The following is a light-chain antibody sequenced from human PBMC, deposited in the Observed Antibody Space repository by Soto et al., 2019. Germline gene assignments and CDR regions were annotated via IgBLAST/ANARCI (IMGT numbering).Light chain of an antibody. J-gene: IGKJ4*01. CDR1: QSISTF. Sequence: DIQMTQSPSSLSASVGDRVTITCRASQSISTFLNWYQQKPGKAPKLLIYGASNLESGVPSTFSGSGSGTDFTLTISILQPEDFATYYCQQCFSTPLTFGGGTKVDIK. CDR2: GAS. V-gene: IGKV1-39*01. CDR3: QQCFSTPLT.